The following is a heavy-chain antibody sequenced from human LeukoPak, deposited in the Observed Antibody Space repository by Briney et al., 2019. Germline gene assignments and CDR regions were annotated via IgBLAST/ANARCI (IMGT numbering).Heavy chain of an antibody. J-gene: IGHJ6*02. CDR2: FDPEDGET. Sequence: GALVKVSCKVSGYTLTELSMHWVRQAPGKGLEWMGGFDPEDGETIYAQKFQGRVTMTEDTSTDTAYMELSSLRSEDTAVYYCAREDCSSTSCYVRFPYPMDVWGQGTTVTVSS. CDR3: AREDCSSTSCYVRFPYPMDV. V-gene: IGHV1-24*01. CDR1: GYTLTELS. D-gene: IGHD2-2*01.